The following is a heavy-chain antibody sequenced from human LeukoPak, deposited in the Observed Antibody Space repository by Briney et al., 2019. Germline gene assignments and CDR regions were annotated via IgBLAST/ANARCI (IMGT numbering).Heavy chain of an antibody. V-gene: IGHV1-18*01. CDR2: ISAYNGNT. CDR1: GYMFTSFG. CDR3: VRDGSYVGKQWLVQGGLDNWFDP. J-gene: IGHJ5*02. D-gene: IGHD6-19*01. Sequence: ASVKVSCKASGYMFTSFGISWVRQAPGQGLEWMGWISAYNGNTKYADNFQGRVTMTTEASTSTVYMELRSLRSDDTAVYYCVRDGSYVGKQWLVQGGLDNWFDPWGQGTLVTVSS.